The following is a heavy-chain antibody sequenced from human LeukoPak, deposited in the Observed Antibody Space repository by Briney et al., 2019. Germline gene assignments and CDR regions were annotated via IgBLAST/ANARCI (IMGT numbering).Heavy chain of an antibody. Sequence: SETLSLTCAVYGGSFSGYYWSWIRQPPGKGLEWIGEINHSGRTKYNPSLKSRVSISVDTSKKQISLKLSSVTAADTAVYYCARRVGRWFGERAYYYNYMDVWGKGTTVTISS. CDR1: GGSFSGYY. J-gene: IGHJ6*03. D-gene: IGHD3-10*01. V-gene: IGHV4-34*01. CDR2: INHSGRT. CDR3: ARRVGRWFGERAYYYNYMDV.